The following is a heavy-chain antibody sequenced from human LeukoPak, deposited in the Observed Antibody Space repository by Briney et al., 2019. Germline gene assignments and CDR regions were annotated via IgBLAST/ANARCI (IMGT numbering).Heavy chain of an antibody. D-gene: IGHD2-2*02. CDR3: ASRERVSVVVPAAIVAGGYYYGMDV. J-gene: IGHJ6*02. Sequence: ASVKVSCKASGYTSTSYDINWVRQATGQGLEWMGWINPNSGGTNYAQKFQGRVTMTRDTSISTAYMELSRLRSDDTAVYYCASRERVSVVVPAAIVAGGYYYGMDVWGQGTTVTVSS. CDR2: INPNSGGT. V-gene: IGHV1-2*02. CDR1: GYTSTSYD.